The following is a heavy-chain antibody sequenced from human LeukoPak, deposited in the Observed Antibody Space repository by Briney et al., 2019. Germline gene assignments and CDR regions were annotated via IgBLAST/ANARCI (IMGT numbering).Heavy chain of an antibody. CDR1: GFTFSSYW. CDR3: ARARFLEWFIAFDI. D-gene: IGHD3-3*01. CDR2: IKQDGSEK. J-gene: IGHJ3*02. Sequence: GGSLRLSCAASGFTFSSYWMSWVRQAPGKGLEWVANIKQDGSEKYYVDSVKGRFTISRDNAKNSLYLQMNSLRAEDTAVYYCARARFLEWFIAFDIWGQGTMVTVSS. V-gene: IGHV3-7*01.